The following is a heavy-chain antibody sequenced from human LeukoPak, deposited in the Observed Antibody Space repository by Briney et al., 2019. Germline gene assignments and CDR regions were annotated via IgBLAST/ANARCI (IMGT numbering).Heavy chain of an antibody. V-gene: IGHV4-59*01. Sequence: KPSETLSLTCTVSGGSISSYYWSWIRQPPGKGLEWIGYIYYSGSTNYNPSLKSRVTISVDTSKNQFSLKLSSVTAADTAVYYCARVNNWYYYGSGSYWDYYYYYMDVWGKGTTVTISS. J-gene: IGHJ6*03. CDR1: GGSISSYY. CDR3: ARVNNWYYYGSGSYWDYYYYYMDV. CDR2: IYYSGST. D-gene: IGHD3-10*01.